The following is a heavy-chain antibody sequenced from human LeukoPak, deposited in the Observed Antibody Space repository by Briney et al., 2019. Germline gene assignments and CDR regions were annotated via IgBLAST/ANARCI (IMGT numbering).Heavy chain of an antibody. Sequence: SETLSLTCTVSGGPISHSGYYLGWIRQPPGKGLEWIGIIYYSGTTYYNPSLKSRVTISIDTSKNQFSLKLSSVTAADTAVYFCARNFPGVGCSGGSCYDYWGQGTLVTVSS. CDR1: GGPISHSGYY. J-gene: IGHJ4*02. D-gene: IGHD2-15*01. V-gene: IGHV4-39*07. CDR3: ARNFPGVGCSGGSCYDY. CDR2: IYYSGTT.